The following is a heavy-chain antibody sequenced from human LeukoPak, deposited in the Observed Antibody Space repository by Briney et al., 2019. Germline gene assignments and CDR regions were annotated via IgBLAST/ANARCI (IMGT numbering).Heavy chain of an antibody. CDR3: ARVLSTCYGDCYPPFCDY. CDR2: IYYSGST. V-gene: IGHV4-59*01. Sequence: PSETLSLTCTVSGGSISSYYWSWIRQPPGKGLEWIGYIYYSGSTYYNPSLRSRVTISVDTSKNQFSLKLSSVTAADTAVYYCARVLSTCYGDCYPPFCDYWGQGTLVTVSS. D-gene: IGHD2-21*02. J-gene: IGHJ4*02. CDR1: GGSISSYY.